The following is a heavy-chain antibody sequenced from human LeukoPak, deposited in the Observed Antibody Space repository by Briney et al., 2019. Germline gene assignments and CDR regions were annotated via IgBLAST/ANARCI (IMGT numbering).Heavy chain of an antibody. CDR1: GFTFSDYY. D-gene: IGHD3-22*01. CDR3: ATRKYYYDSSGYYLFDY. CDR2: ISSSSSYT. V-gene: IGHV3-11*03. Sequence: GGSLRLSCAASGFTFSDYYMSWIRQAPGKGLEWVSYISSSSSYTSYADSVKGRFTISRDNAKNSLYLQMNSLRAEDTAVYYCATRKYYYDSSGYYLFDYWGQGTLVTVSS. J-gene: IGHJ4*02.